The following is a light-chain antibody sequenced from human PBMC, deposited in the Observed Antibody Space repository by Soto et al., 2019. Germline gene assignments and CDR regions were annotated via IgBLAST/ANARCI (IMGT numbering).Light chain of an antibody. CDR1: QSISSTY. J-gene: IGKJ4*01. Sequence: EIALTQSPGRLSLSPRQGATLSCRASQSISSTYLARYQQKPGQAPRLLIYGASSRATGIPDRFSGSGSGTEFSLTISRLEPEDFAVYYCHQYGISPFGGGTKVDIK. CDR2: GAS. CDR3: HQYGISP. V-gene: IGKV3-20*01.